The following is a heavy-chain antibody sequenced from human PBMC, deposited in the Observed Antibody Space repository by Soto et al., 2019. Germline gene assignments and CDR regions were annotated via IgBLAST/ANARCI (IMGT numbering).Heavy chain of an antibody. CDR2: ISYDGSNK. CDR1: GFTFSSYA. CDR3: ARDRSRYFDWLLSGGMDV. J-gene: IGHJ6*02. V-gene: IGHV3-30-3*01. Sequence: GGSLRLSCAASGFTFSSYAMHWVRQAPGKGLEWVAVISYDGSNKYYADSVKGRFTISRDNSKNTLYLQMNSLRAEDTAVYYCARDRSRYFDWLLSGGMDVWGQGTTVTVSS. D-gene: IGHD3-9*01.